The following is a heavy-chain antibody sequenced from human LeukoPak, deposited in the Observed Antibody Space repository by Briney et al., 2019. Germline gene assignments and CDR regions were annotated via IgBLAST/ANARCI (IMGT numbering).Heavy chain of an antibody. V-gene: IGHV1-18*04. CDR2: ISAYNGNT. D-gene: IGHD5-12*01. CDR1: GYTFTSYG. CDR3: ARVMMGYSGYETYDWFDP. J-gene: IGHJ5*02. Sequence: ASVKVSCKASGYTFTSYGISWVRQAPGQGLEWMGWISAYNGNTNYAQKLQGRVTMTTDTSTSTAYMELRSLRSDDTAVYYCARVMMGYSGYETYDWFDPWGQGTLATVSS.